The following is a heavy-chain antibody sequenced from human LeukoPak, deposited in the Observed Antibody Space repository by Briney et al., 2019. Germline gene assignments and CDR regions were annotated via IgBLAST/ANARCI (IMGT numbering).Heavy chain of an antibody. CDR1: GGSISSYY. J-gene: IGHJ5*02. V-gene: IGHV4-59*12. CDR3: ARDGGILAAAGT. CDR2: IYYSGST. Sequence: SETLSLTCTVSGGSISSYYWSWIRQPPGKGLEWIGYIYYSGSTNYNPSLKSRVTISVDTSKNQFSLKLSSVTAADSAVYYCARDGGILAAAGTWGQGTLVTVSS. D-gene: IGHD6-13*01.